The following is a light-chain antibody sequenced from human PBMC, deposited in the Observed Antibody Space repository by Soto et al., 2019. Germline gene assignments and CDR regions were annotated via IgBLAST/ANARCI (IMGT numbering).Light chain of an antibody. CDR3: QHYNTHSRA. J-gene: IGKJ1*01. CDR2: KAS. Sequence: DIQRTQSPSTLSASVGDRVTITCRASQSISTSLAWYQQKPGKAPKLLIYKASSLQSGVPSRFSGSGSGTEFTLTISSLQPDDFATYYCQHYNTHSRAFGQGTKVEIK. V-gene: IGKV1-5*03. CDR1: QSISTS.